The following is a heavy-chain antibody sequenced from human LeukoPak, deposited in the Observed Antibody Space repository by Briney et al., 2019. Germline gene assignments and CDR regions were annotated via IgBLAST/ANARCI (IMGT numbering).Heavy chain of an antibody. J-gene: IGHJ4*02. Sequence: GGSLRLSCAASGFTFSSYGMTWVRQAPGKGLEWISYISSSGSTRYYADSVKGRFTISRDNAKNSLYLQMDRLRAEDTAVYYCARDNYSGSRYFDYWGQGTLVTVSS. V-gene: IGHV3-48*04. CDR3: ARDNYSGSRYFDY. CDR2: ISSSGSTR. CDR1: GFTFSSYG. D-gene: IGHD1-26*01.